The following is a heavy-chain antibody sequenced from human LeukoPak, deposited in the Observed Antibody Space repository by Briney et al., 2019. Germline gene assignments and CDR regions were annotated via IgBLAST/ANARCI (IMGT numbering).Heavy chain of an antibody. CDR2: ISGSGGST. J-gene: IGHJ4*02. V-gene: IGHV3-23*01. CDR1: GITFSSYA. Sequence: GGSLRLSCAASGITFSSYAMTWVRQAPGKGLEWVSAISGSGGSTSYADSVKGRFTISRDNAKNSLYLQMNSLRDEDTAVYYCARGSHRGPSQLEDFDYWGQGTLVTVSS. CDR3: ARGSHRGPSQLEDFDY. D-gene: IGHD6-6*01.